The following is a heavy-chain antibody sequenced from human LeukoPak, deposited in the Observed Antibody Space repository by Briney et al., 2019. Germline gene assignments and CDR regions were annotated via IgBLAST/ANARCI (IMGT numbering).Heavy chain of an antibody. V-gene: IGHV3-33*01. Sequence: GGSLRLXXXXSGXXFKSYGMHWVRQAPGKGLEWVAMTWYDGSNKYYADSVKGRFTISRDNSKNTVSLQMNSLRVEDTAVYYCARGTSGGANTLDPWGQGTLATVSS. CDR3: ARGTSGGANTLDP. D-gene: IGHD1-1*01. CDR2: TWYDGSNK. J-gene: IGHJ5*02. CDR1: GXXFKSYG.